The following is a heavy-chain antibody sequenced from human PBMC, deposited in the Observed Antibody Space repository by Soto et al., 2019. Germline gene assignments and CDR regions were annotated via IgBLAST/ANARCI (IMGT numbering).Heavy chain of an antibody. D-gene: IGHD2-2*02. V-gene: IGHV3-30*18. CDR2: ISYDGSNK. CDR1: GFTFSSYG. Sequence: HPGGSLRLSCAASGFTFSSYGMHWVRQAPGKGLEWVAVISYDGSNKYYADSVKGRFTISRDNSKNTLYLQMNSLRAEDTAVYYCAKESCSSTSCYTGFFDPWGQGT. J-gene: IGHJ5*02. CDR3: AKESCSSTSCYTGFFDP.